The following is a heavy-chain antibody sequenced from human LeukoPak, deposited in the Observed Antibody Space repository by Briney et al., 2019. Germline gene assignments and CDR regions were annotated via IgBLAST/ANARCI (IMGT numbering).Heavy chain of an antibody. Sequence: SETLSLTCTVSGGSISSSSDYWGWLRQPPGKGLEWIGSIYYSGSTYYNPSLKSRVTISVDTSKNQFSLKLSSVTAADTAVYYCARDRSGSYDLWGQGTLVTVSS. CDR3: ARDRSGSYDL. CDR2: IYYSGST. V-gene: IGHV4-39*07. J-gene: IGHJ5*02. D-gene: IGHD1-26*01. CDR1: GGSISSSSDY.